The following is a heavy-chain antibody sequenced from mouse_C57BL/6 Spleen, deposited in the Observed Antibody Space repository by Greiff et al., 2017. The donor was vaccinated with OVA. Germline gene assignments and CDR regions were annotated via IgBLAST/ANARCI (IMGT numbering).Heavy chain of an antibody. D-gene: IGHD2-12*01. V-gene: IGHV1-69*01. CDR2: IDPSDSYT. Sequence: QVQLQQPGAELVMPGASVKLSCKASGYTFTSYWMHWVKQRPGQGLEWIGEIDPSDSYTNYTQKFKGKSTLTVDKSSSTAYMQLSSLTSEDSAVYYCASVTQYSGSYWYFDVWGTGTTVTVSS. CDR3: ASVTQYSGSYWYFDV. J-gene: IGHJ1*03. CDR1: GYTFTSYW.